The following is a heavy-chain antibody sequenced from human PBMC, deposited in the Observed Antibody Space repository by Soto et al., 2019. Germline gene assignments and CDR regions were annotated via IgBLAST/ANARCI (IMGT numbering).Heavy chain of an antibody. V-gene: IGHV4-34*01. Sequence: PSETLSLTCAAYGGSFGGLSWNWIRQSPGKKLEWIGEIDYRGNTNYNPSLRSRVTLSVDASKNQFSLNVRSVTAADAAIYYCARSRKSGDHSLGLDYWGRGTLVTVSS. CDR1: GGSFGGLS. CDR2: IDYRGNT. D-gene: IGHD2-21*01. J-gene: IGHJ1*01. CDR3: ARSRKSGDHSLGLDY.